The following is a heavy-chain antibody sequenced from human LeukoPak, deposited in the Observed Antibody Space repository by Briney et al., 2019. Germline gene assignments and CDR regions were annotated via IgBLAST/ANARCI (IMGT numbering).Heavy chain of an antibody. CDR1: GYTFTSYA. CDR2: INAGNGNT. CDR3: VREPYSSSWYYYYGMDV. Sequence: ASVKVSCKASGYTFTSYAIHWVRQAPGQRLEWMGWINAGNGNTKYSQKFQGRVTITRDTSASTAYMELSSQRSEDTAVYYCVREPYSSSWYYYYGMDVWGQGTTVTVSS. J-gene: IGHJ6*02. V-gene: IGHV1-3*01. D-gene: IGHD6-13*01.